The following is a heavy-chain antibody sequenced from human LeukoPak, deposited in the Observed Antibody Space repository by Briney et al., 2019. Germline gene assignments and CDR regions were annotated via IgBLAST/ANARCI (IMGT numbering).Heavy chain of an antibody. CDR1: GGSISGYY. CDR2: IYSSGST. Sequence: SETLSLTCTVSGGSISGYYWTWIRQPPGKGLEWIGYIYSSGSTKYNPSLKSPITISVDTSKNQLSLKLSSVTAAGTAVYYCARGQQWFDPWGQGTLVTVSS. D-gene: IGHD6-13*01. V-gene: IGHV4-59*12. J-gene: IGHJ5*02. CDR3: ARGQQWFDP.